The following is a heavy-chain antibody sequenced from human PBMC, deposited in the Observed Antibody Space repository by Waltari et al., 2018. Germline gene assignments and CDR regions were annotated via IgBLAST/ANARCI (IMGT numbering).Heavy chain of an antibody. CDR1: GGSISSGIYY. D-gene: IGHD2-2*01. Sequence: QVQLQESGPGSVKPSQTLSLTCTVPGGSISSGIYYWSWIRQPAGKGLGWIGYVYSSGTTNYNPSLKSRVAISVDTSKNQFSLKVNSVTAADTAVYYCARNYALNWFDSWGRGTLVTVSS. V-gene: IGHV4-61*09. J-gene: IGHJ5*01. CDR2: VYSSGTT. CDR3: ARNYALNWFDS.